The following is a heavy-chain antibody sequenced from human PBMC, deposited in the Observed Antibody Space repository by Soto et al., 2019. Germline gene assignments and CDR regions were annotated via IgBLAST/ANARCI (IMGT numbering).Heavy chain of an antibody. CDR2: ISSSSSYI. CDR1: GFTFSSYS. D-gene: IGHD6-19*01. V-gene: IGHV3-21*04. CDR3: ARDLPSSGWSTYDY. J-gene: IGHJ4*02. Sequence: GGSLRLSCAASGFTFSSYSMNWVRQAPGKGLEWVSSISSSSSYIYYADSVKGRFTISRDNAKNSLYLQMNSLRAEDTAVYYCARDLPSSGWSTYDYWGQGTLVTVSS.